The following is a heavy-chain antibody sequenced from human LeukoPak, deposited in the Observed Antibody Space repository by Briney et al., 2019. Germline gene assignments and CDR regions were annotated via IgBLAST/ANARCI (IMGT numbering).Heavy chain of an antibody. Sequence: GASVKVSCKASGGTFSSYAISWVRQAPGQGLEWMRGIIPIFGTANYAQKFQGRVTITADESTSTAYMELSSLRSEDTAVYYCARGDAARKVLYYFDYWGQGTLVTVSS. CDR3: ARGDAARKVLYYFDY. J-gene: IGHJ4*02. D-gene: IGHD6-6*01. V-gene: IGHV1-69*13. CDR2: IIPIFGTA. CDR1: GGTFSSYA.